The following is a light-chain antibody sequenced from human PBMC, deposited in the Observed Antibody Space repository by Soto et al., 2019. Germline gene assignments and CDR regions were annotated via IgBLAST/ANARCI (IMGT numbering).Light chain of an antibody. V-gene: IGKV1-33*01. Sequence: DIQMTQSPSSLSASVGARVTISCQASQDIGDSLNWYQQKEGRTPKVLIYDSLHLEPGVPSRFSGSRSGTRFSLTISSMQPEDVATYFCQQYGSLPITFGQGTQL. CDR2: DSL. CDR1: QDIGDS. CDR3: QQYGSLPIT. J-gene: IGKJ5*01.